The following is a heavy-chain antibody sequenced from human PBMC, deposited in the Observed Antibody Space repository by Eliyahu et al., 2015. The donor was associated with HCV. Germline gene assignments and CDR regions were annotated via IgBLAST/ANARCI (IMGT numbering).Heavy chain of an antibody. CDR1: GXTFTTSA. V-gene: IGHV1-58*01. CDR3: AAERYIGGCCWFDP. CDR2: IIVGSGRA. J-gene: IGHJ5*02. Sequence: QMQVVQSGPEXKKPGTSVKVSCKTSGXTFTTSAVQWVRXARGQRLEWIGWIIVGSGRAXFAQRFQDRVTITTDTSTSTAYMELSSLSPEDTAVYYCAAERYIGGCCWFDPWGQGTLVTVSS. D-gene: IGHD2-15*01.